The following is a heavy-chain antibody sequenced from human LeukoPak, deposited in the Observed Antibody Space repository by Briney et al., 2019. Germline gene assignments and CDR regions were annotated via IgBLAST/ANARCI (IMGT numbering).Heavy chain of an antibody. V-gene: IGHV1-69*13. CDR3: ARVGGVGATLTGDYYCYMDV. CDR2: IIPIFGTA. D-gene: IGHD1-26*01. CDR1: GGTFSSYA. J-gene: IGHJ6*03. Sequence: ASVKVSCKASGGTFSSYAISWVRQAPGQGLEWMGGIIPIFGTANYAQKFQGRVTITADESTSTAYMELSSLRSEDTAVYYCARVGGVGATLTGDYYCYMDVWGKGTTVTVSS.